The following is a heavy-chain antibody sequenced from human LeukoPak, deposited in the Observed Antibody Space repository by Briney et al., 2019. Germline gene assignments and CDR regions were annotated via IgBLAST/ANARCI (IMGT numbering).Heavy chain of an antibody. Sequence: GGSLRLSCAASGYTYTNYWVSWFRQAPGQGLEWVASIKQDGSERYYVDSVKGRFTISRDNAKNSLFLQLSSLRVEDTAVYYCARGSMHVYHLYTDYWGQGTLVTVSS. J-gene: IGHJ4*02. CDR2: IKQDGSER. D-gene: IGHD3-16*01. CDR3: ARGSMHVYHLYTDY. CDR1: GYTYTNYW. V-gene: IGHV3-7*01.